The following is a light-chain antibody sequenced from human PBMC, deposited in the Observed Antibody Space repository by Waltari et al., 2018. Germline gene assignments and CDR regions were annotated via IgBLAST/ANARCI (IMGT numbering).Light chain of an antibody. J-gene: IGKJ2*01. CDR2: GAS. Sequence: TVLTQSPGNLSLTTEERGSLYCRARQNLNNNYLAWYQQKPGQAPGLLIHGASRRATGVPDRFSGSGSGTDFTLTISRLEIEDSAVYYCQHYGSSPYTFGQGTRLEI. V-gene: IGKV3-20*01. CDR3: QHYGSSPYT. CDR1: QNLNNNY.